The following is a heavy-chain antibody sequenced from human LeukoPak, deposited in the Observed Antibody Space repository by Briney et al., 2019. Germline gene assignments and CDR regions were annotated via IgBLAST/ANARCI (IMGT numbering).Heavy chain of an antibody. D-gene: IGHD3-10*01. Sequence: SETLSLTCTVSGGSISSYYWSWIRQPPGKGLEWIGYIYYSGSTNYNPSLKSRVTISVDTSKNQFSLKLSSVTAADTAVYYCARASYYASGTYMDVWGQGTTVTVSS. J-gene: IGHJ6*02. CDR3: ARASYYASGTYMDV. V-gene: IGHV4-59*08. CDR2: IYYSGST. CDR1: GGSISSYY.